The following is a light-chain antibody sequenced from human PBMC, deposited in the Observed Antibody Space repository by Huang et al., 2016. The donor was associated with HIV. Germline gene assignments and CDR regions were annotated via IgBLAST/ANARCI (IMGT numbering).Light chain of an antibody. V-gene: IGKV1-39*01. CDR3: QQSYKIPRT. CDR2: GAS. J-gene: IGKJ2*01. Sequence: DIQMTQSPSSLSASVGDRIIITCRASQNINKYLNWYQQMPGKAPKLLIYGASSLQGGVSSRLSGSGFGTDFTLTIRSLQPEDAATYYCQQSYKIPRTIGQGTLLEI. CDR1: QNINKY.